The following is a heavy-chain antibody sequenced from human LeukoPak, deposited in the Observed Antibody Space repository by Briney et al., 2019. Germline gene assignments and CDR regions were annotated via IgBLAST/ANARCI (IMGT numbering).Heavy chain of an antibody. D-gene: IGHD1-14*01. Sequence: GGSLRLSCGASGFTFSNYGMLWVRQAPGKGLEWVAFIRYDGNNKLYANSMKGRFTISRDNSKNTLYLHINSLRAEDTAVYYCVKDNPLDYWGQGTLVIVSS. J-gene: IGHJ4*02. CDR3: VKDNPLDY. CDR1: GFTFSNYG. V-gene: IGHV3-30*02. CDR2: IRYDGNNK.